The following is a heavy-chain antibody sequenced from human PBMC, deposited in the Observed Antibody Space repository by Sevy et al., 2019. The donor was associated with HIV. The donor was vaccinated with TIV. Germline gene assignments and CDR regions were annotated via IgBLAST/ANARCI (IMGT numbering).Heavy chain of an antibody. CDR1: GFTFSNYA. J-gene: IGHJ4*02. D-gene: IGHD3-22*01. CDR3: ARGGYYYDTAAYYALDS. Sequence: GGSRRLSFAATGFTFSNYAMHWVRQAPGKGMEGVAIIWSDGAYQYHGDSVKGRFTISRDNSKNTLYLQMNNVRVEDTAVYYCARGGYYYDTAAYYALDSWGQGTLVTVSS. V-gene: IGHV3-33*01. CDR2: IWSDGAYQ.